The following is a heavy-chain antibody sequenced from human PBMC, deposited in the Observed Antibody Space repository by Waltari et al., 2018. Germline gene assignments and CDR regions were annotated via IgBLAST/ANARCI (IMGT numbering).Heavy chain of an antibody. J-gene: IGHJ6*02. Sequence: QVQLQQSGPGLVKPSQTLSLSCAISGDSVSSNSAAWNWIRQSPARGLEWLGRTYCNPKSKNDYALSVKSRISSNPDTARNQFSLQLNSVTPEDTAVYYCARGRISYYGMDVWGQGTTVTVSS. V-gene: IGHV6-1*01. CDR3: ARGRISYYGMDV. CDR1: GDSVSSNSAA. CDR2: TYCNPKSKN.